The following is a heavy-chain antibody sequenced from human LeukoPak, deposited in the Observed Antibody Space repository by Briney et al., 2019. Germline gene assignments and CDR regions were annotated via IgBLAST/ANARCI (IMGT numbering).Heavy chain of an antibody. J-gene: IGHJ6*02. CDR1: GFTFSSYE. Sequence: GGSLRLSCAASGFTFSSYEMNWVRQAPGKGLEWVSYISSSGSTIYYADSVKGRFTISRDNAKNSLYLQMNSLRAEDTAVYYCARSYYDFWSGYYTSYYYYGMDVWGQGTTVTVSS. V-gene: IGHV3-48*03. CDR3: ARSYYDFWSGYYTSYYYYGMDV. CDR2: ISSSGSTI. D-gene: IGHD3-3*01.